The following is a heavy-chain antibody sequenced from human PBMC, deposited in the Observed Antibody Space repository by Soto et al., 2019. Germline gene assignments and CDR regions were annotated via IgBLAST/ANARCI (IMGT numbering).Heavy chain of an antibody. J-gene: IGHJ4*02. CDR3: AREGLFGSTTVLIGY. Sequence: SETLSLTCTVSGGSISSYYWSWIRQPPGKGLEWIGYIYYSGSTNYNPSLKSRVTISVDTSKNQFSLKLSSVTAADTAAYYCAREGLFGSTTVLIGYWGQGTLVTVSS. CDR2: IYYSGST. D-gene: IGHD4-17*01. V-gene: IGHV4-59*01. CDR1: GGSISSYY.